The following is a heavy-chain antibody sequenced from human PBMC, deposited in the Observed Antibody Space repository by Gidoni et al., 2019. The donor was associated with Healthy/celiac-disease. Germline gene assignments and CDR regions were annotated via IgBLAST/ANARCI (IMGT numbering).Heavy chain of an antibody. CDR1: GFTFAAYA. Sequence: EVQLVESGGGLVQPGRSLRLSCAASGFTFAAYAMHWVRQAPGKGLEWVAGISWHSGSIGYADSVKGRFTISRDNAKNSLYLQMNSLRAEDTALYYCAKDSMVRGVTLYYFDYWGQGTLVTVSS. D-gene: IGHD3-10*01. CDR2: ISWHSGSI. V-gene: IGHV3-9*01. J-gene: IGHJ4*02. CDR3: AKDSMVRGVTLYYFDY.